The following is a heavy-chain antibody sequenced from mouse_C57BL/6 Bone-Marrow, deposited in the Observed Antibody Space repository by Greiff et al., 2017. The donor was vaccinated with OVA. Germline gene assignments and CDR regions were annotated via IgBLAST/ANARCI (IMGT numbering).Heavy chain of an antibody. D-gene: IGHD2-4*01. CDR3: ARGPYDYAWFAY. Sequence: QVQLQQPGAELVMPGASVKLSCKASGYTFTSYWMHWVKQRPGQGLEWIGEIDPSDSYTNYNQKFKGKSTLTVDKSSSTAYMQLSSLTSEDSAVEDCARGPYDYAWFAYWGQGTLVTVSA. V-gene: IGHV1-69*01. CDR2: IDPSDSYT. J-gene: IGHJ3*01. CDR1: GYTFTSYW.